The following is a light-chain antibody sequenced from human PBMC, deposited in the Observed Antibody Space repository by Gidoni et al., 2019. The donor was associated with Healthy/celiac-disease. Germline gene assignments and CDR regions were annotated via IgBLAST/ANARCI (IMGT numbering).Light chain of an antibody. Sequence: QSALTQPASVSGSPGRSIPISCTGTSSDVGTYNLVSWYQQHPGKAPKLMIYEGSKRPSGVSRRFSGSKSGNTASLTISGLQAEDEADYYCCSYAGSSTLYVFGTGTKVTVL. CDR2: EGS. V-gene: IGLV2-23*01. J-gene: IGLJ1*01. CDR1: SSDVGTYNL. CDR3: CSYAGSSTLYV.